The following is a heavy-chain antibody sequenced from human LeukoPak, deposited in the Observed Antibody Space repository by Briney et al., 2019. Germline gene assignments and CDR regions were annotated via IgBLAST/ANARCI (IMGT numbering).Heavy chain of an antibody. J-gene: IGHJ6*03. D-gene: IGHD4/OR15-4a*01. V-gene: IGHV1-18*01. CDR1: GYTFIRYG. CDR2: ISVYNGHT. CDR3: ARQYGACRYYYYMDV. Sequence: ASVKVSCKGSGYTFIRYGISWVRQAPGQGLECMGWISVYNGHTNYSHNLQDRVTMTTDTSTSTVYMELRSLRSDDTAVYYCARQYGACRYYYYMDVWGKGTTVIVS.